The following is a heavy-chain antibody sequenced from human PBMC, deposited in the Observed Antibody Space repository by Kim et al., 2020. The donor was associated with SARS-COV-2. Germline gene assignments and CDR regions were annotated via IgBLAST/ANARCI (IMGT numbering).Heavy chain of an antibody. V-gene: IGHV3-23*01. CDR3: AKEREVVTFFFEF. J-gene: IGHJ4*02. Sequence: ADSLKSRFTISRDNSKNTLSLQMNTLRVDDTAVYYCAKEREVVTFFFEFWGQGNRVTVS.